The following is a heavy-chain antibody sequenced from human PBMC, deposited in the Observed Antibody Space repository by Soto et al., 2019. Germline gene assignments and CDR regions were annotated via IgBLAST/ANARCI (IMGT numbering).Heavy chain of an antibody. V-gene: IGHV3-53*04. CDR3: ARMKWLRLWYFDL. J-gene: IGHJ2*01. CDR2: IYSGGST. CDR1: GFTVSSNY. D-gene: IGHD5-12*01. Sequence: GGSLRLSCAASGFTVSSNYMSWVRQAPGKGLEWVSVIYSGGSTYYADSVKGRFTISRHNSKNTLYLQMNSLRAEDTAVYYCARMKWLRLWYFDLWGRGTLVTVSS.